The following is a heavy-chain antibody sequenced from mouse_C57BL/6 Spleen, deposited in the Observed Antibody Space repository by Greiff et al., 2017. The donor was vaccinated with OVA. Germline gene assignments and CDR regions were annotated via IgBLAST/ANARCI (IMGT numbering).Heavy chain of an antibody. D-gene: IGHD2-5*01. CDR1: GSTFPGYW. J-gene: IGHJ2*01. V-gene: IGHV1-9*01. CDR3: ARGGYSNYVRNY. CDR2: IFPGSGSP. Sequence: VQLQQSGAELMKPGASVRLSCKATGSTFPGYWIEGVKQRPGHGLAWIGEIFPGSGSPNYNEKFKGKATFNAETSSNTAYMQLSSLTTDDSAIYDCARGGYSNYVRNYWGQGTTLTVSS.